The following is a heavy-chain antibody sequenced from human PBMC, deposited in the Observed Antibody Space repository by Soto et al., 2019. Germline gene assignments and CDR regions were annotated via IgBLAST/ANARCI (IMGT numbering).Heavy chain of an antibody. J-gene: IGHJ4*02. CDR3: AKDTSFGKEIYFDY. CDR1: GFTFSSYV. D-gene: IGHD3-10*01. Sequence: GGSLRLSCAASGFTFSSYVMSWVRQAPGKGLEWVSAISGSGGSTYYADSVKGRFTISRDNSKNTLYLQMNSLRAEDTAVYYCAKDTSFGKEIYFDYWGQGTLVTVSS. CDR2: ISGSGGST. V-gene: IGHV3-23*01.